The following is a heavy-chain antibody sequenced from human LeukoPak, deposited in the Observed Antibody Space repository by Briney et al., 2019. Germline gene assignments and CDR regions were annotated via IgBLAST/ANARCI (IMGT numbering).Heavy chain of an antibody. Sequence: SETLSLTCTVSGGSISSSSYYWGWIRQPPGTGLEWIGSIHYSGSTNYNPSLKSRVTISVDTSKNQFSLKLSSVTAADTAVYYCARGYCSGGSCYSYYYYNYMDVWGKGTTVTVSS. D-gene: IGHD2-15*01. CDR1: GGSISSSSYY. J-gene: IGHJ6*03. CDR2: IHYSGST. V-gene: IGHV4-39*07. CDR3: ARGYCSGGSCYSYYYYNYMDV.